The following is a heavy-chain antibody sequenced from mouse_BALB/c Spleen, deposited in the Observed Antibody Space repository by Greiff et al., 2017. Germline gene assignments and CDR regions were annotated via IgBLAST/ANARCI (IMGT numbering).Heavy chain of an antibody. D-gene: IGHD2-14*01. V-gene: IGHV1S26*01. CDR3: ARLRYDGGFDY. Sequence: QVQLQQSGAELVKPGASVKLSCTASGFNIKDTYMHWVKQRPGQGLEWIGYINPSSGYTNYNQKFKDKATLTADKSSSTAYMQLSSLTSEDSAVYYCARLRYDGGFDYWGQGTTLTVSS. CDR1: GFNIKDTY. CDR2: INPSSGYT. J-gene: IGHJ2*01.